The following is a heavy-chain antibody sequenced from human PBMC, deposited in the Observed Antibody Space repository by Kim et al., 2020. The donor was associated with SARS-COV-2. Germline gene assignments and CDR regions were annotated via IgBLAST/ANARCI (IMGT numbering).Heavy chain of an antibody. Sequence: SETLSLTCAVYGGSFSGYYWSCIRQPPGKGLEWIGEINHSGSTNYNPSLKSRVTISVDTSKNQFSLKLSSVTAADTAVYYCARVWGVRGLRWPKERDYYYYGMDVWGQGTTVTVSS. CDR3: ARVWGVRGLRWPKERDYYYYGMDV. J-gene: IGHJ6*02. D-gene: IGHD4-17*01. V-gene: IGHV4-34*01. CDR1: GGSFSGYY. CDR2: INHSGST.